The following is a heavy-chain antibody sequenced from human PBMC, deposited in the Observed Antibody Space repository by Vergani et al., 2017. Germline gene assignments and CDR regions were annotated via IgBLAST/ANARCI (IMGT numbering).Heavy chain of an antibody. V-gene: IGHV4-39*01. CDR1: GGSISSSSYY. D-gene: IGHD2-8*01. J-gene: IGHJ4*02. CDR3: ARIPLMLDTHPLDY. CDR2: IYYSGST. Sequence: QLQLQESGPGLVKPSETLSLTCTVSGGSISSSSYYWGWIRQPPRKGLEWIGSIYYSGSTYYNPSLKSRVTISVDTSKNQFSLKLSSVTAADTAVYYCARIPLMLDTHPLDYWGQGTLVTVSS.